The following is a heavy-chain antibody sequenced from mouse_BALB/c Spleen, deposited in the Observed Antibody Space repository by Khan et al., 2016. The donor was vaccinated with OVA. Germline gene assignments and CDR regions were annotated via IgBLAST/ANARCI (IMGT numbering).Heavy chain of an antibody. V-gene: IGHV1-80*01. CDR2: IYPGDGDT. CDR3: ARSGYDDFAY. Sequence: QVQLKQSGAELVRPGSSVKISCKASGYAFSNYWMHWVKQRPGKGLEWIGQIYPGDGDTSFTGKFRGQATLTADNSSSTAYMKLRSSSSEDSAGYFCARSGYDDFAYWGQGTLVTVSA. D-gene: IGHD2-2*01. CDR1: GYAFSNYW. J-gene: IGHJ3*01.